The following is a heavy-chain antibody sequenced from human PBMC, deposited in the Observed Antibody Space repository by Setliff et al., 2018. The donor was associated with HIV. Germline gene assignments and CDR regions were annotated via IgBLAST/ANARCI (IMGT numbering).Heavy chain of an antibody. CDR1: GGSFSGYY. CDR2: IYHSGST. D-gene: IGHD1-26*01. CDR3: NGANDDYYFDY. Sequence: SETLSLTCGVYGGSFSGYYWSWIRQPPGKGLEWIGYIYHSGSTYYNPSLKSRVTISVDRSKNQFSLKLSSVTAADTAVYYCNGANDDYYFDYWGQGTLVTVSS. V-gene: IGHV4-34*03. J-gene: IGHJ4*02.